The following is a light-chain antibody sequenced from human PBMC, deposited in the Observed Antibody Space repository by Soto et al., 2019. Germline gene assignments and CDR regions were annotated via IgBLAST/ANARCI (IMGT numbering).Light chain of an antibody. CDR2: KAS. CDR1: QSVSNW. CDR3: QQLESYPST. J-gene: IGKJ4*01. Sequence: DIQMTQSPSTLSASVGDRVTINCRASQSVSNWLAWYQQKPGKAPKILIYKASSLESGVPSRFSGSVSGADFTLTISNLQPEDFATYYCQQLESYPSTFGGGTKVDI. V-gene: IGKV1-5*03.